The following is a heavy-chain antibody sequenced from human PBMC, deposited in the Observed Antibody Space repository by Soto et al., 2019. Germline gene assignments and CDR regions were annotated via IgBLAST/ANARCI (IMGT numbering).Heavy chain of an antibody. D-gene: IGHD3-22*01. CDR3: ASTATYYYDSSGYYSSHYYYYGMDV. J-gene: IGHJ6*02. CDR2: IYSGGST. CDR1: GFTVSSNY. Sequence: GGSLRVSCAASGFTVSSNYMSWVRQAPGKGLEWVSVIYSGGSTYYADSVRGRFTISRDNSKNTLYLQMNSLRAEDTAVYYCASTATYYYDSSGYYSSHYYYYGMDVWGQGTTVTVSS. V-gene: IGHV3-53*01.